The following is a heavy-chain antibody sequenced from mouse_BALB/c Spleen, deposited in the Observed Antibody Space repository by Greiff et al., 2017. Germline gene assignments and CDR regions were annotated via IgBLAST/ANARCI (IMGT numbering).Heavy chain of an antibody. Sequence: QVQLQQSGPELVKPGASVRISCKASGYTFTSYYIHWVKQRPGQGLEWIGWIYPGNVNTKYNEKFKGKATLTADISSSTAYMQLSSLTSEDSAVYFCAGLRRDGYAMDYWGQGTSVTVSS. CDR3: AGLRRDGYAMDY. CDR2: IYPGNVNT. J-gene: IGHJ4*01. D-gene: IGHD2-2*01. V-gene: IGHV1S56*01. CDR1: GYTFTSYY.